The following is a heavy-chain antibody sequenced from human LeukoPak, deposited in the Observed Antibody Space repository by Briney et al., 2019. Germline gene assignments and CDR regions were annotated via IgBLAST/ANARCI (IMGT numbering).Heavy chain of an antibody. CDR1: GFILSDFT. CDR3: ARYYFGSGYYRTFDR. CDR2: ISNTGVT. V-gene: IGHV3-69-1*01. Sequence: GGSLRLSCAASGFILSDFTMNWVRQAPGKGLEWVSTISNTGVTPYAASVKGRFTISRDSDKNSQHLKIYSLGDEDTALYYCARYYFGSGYYRTFDRWGQGTLVIVSS. J-gene: IGHJ4*02. D-gene: IGHD3-10*01.